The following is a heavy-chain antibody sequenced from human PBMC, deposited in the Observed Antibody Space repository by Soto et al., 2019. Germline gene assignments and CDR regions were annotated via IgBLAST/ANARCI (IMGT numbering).Heavy chain of an antibody. Sequence: QVQLVQSGAEVKKPGSSVKVSCKASGGTFSTYAISWVRQAPGQGLEWLGGIIPIFGTAKYAQKFQGRVTITADESTSTAYMERSSRRSEDTAVYYCAREIFGVIISGGRDAFDIWGQGTMVTVSS. J-gene: IGHJ3*02. D-gene: IGHD3-3*01. CDR1: GGTFSTYA. V-gene: IGHV1-69*01. CDR2: IIPIFGTA. CDR3: AREIFGVIISGGRDAFDI.